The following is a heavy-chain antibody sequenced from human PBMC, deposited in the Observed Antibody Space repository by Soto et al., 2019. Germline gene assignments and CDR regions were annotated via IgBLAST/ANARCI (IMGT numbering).Heavy chain of an antibody. V-gene: IGHV3-30-3*01. CDR1: GFTFSSYA. CDR2: ISYDGSNK. J-gene: IGHJ6*02. Sequence: GGSLRLSCAASGFTFSSYAMHWVRQAPGKGLEWVAVISYDGSNKYHADSVKGRFTISRDNSKNTLYLQMNSLRAEDTAVYYCARDMLGYGDYYYYGMDVWGQGTTVTVSS. CDR3: ARDMLGYGDYYYYGMDV. D-gene: IGHD4-17*01.